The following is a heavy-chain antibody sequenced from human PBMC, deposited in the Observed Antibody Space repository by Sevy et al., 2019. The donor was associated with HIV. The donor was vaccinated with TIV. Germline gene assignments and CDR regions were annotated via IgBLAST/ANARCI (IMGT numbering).Heavy chain of an antibody. J-gene: IGHJ6*02. V-gene: IGHV5-51*01. Sequence: GESLKISCKASGYRFTDYWIGWVRQMPGKGLEWMGIIYPGDSDTTYSPSFQGQVTISVDKSINTAYLQWSSLKASDTAIFYCARGARGTRPSYCHYPMDVWGQGTTVTVSS. CDR1: GYRFTDYW. CDR3: ARGARGTRPSYCHYPMDV. CDR2: IYPGDSDT. D-gene: IGHD1-1*01.